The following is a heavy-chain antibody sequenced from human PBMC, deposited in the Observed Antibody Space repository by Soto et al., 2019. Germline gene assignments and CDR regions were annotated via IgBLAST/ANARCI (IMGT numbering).Heavy chain of an antibody. J-gene: IGHJ5*02. V-gene: IGHV4-30-2*01. CDR1: GGSIRRDAYA. D-gene: IGHD3-22*01. CDR2: VYQSGSA. CDR3: ATVEYDTETYYYDH. Sequence: QLQLQESGSGLVKPSQTLSLTCTVSGGSIRRDAYAWSWIRQPPGKGLEWIGYVYQSGSAYYNPSLESRVTISLDTSRNDFSLKLTSVTAADTAVYFFATVEYDTETYYYDHWGQGLLITVS.